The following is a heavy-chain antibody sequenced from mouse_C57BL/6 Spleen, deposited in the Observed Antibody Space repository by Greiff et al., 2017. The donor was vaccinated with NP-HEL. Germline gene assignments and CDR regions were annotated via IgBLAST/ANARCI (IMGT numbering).Heavy chain of an antibody. CDR2: IYPGDGDT. CDR3: AREGGDRMTWFAY. V-gene: IGHV1-82*01. J-gene: IGHJ3*01. CDR1: GYAFSSSW. Sequence: VQLQQSGPELVKPGASVKISCKASGYAFSSSWMNWVKQRPGKGLEWIGRIYPGDGDTNYNGKFKGKATLTADKSSSTAYMQLSSLTSEDSAVYFCAREGGDRMTWFAYWGQGTLVTVSA. D-gene: IGHD3-3*01.